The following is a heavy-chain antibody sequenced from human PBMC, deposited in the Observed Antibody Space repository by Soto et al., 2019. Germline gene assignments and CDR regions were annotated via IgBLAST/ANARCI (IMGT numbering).Heavy chain of an antibody. J-gene: IGHJ4*02. CDR1: DFDFSRYG. CDR2: SSYDGRET. Sequence: GGSLRLSCAASDFDFSRYGIHWVRQAPGKGLEWVAASSYDGRETFYADSAKGRLTVSKEMSKNTAFLQMNALRHEDTAVYFCARDSGWPILNFDNWGPGTPVTVSS. D-gene: IGHD3-10*01. V-gene: IGHV3-30*03. CDR3: ARDSGWPILNFDN.